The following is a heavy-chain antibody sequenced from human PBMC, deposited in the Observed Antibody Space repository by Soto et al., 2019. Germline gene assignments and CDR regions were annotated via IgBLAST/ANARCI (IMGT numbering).Heavy chain of an antibody. Sequence: QVQLVQSGAEVKKHGSSVKVSCKASGGTFSSYAISWVRQAPGQGLEWMGGIIPIFGTANYAQKFQGRVTITADKSTSTAYMELSSLRSEDTAVYYCARPEGYSSSSGYYYYGMDVWGQGTTVTVSS. D-gene: IGHD6-6*01. V-gene: IGHV1-69*06. CDR1: GGTFSSYA. CDR3: ARPEGYSSSSGYYYYGMDV. CDR2: IIPIFGTA. J-gene: IGHJ6*02.